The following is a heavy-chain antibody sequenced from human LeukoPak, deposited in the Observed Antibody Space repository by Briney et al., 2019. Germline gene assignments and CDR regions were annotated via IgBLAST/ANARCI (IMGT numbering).Heavy chain of an antibody. CDR1: GFTFSIYA. CDR2: ISGNGGST. Sequence: PGASLRLSCAASGFTFSIYAMSWVRQTPGKGLEWVSAISGNGGSTFYADSVKGRFSISRDNSKNTLYLQMNRLRGEDTAVYYWAKDGDYGDFDYWGQGTLVTVSS. J-gene: IGHJ4*02. V-gene: IGHV3-23*01. CDR3: AKDGDYGDFDY. D-gene: IGHD4-17*01.